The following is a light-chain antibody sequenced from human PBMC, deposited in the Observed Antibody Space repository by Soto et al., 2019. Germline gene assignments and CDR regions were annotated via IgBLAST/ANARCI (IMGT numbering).Light chain of an antibody. CDR1: QTITRW. J-gene: IGKJ5*01. Sequence: DIQMTQSPSTLSASVGDRVTITCRASQTITRWMAWYQQKPGKAPKLLIYDASTLESGVPSRFSGSRSGTEFTLTISSLQPDDFAMYYCHQRNQFGQGTRLEIK. V-gene: IGKV1-5*01. CDR2: DAS. CDR3: HQRNQ.